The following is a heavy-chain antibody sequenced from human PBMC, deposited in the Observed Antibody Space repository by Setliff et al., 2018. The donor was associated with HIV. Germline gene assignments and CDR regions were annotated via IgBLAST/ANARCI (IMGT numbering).Heavy chain of an antibody. D-gene: IGHD7-27*01. J-gene: IGHJ3*02. CDR1: GGSISSGDYY. Sequence: SETLSLTCTVSGGSISSGDYYWSWIRQHPGKGLEWVGFIYYSGNTYLNPSLKSRLTISVDTSQNQFSLRLSSVTAADTAVYYCARAAGLGTDAFDIWGQGTMVTVSS. V-gene: IGHV4-31*03. CDR3: ARAAGLGTDAFDI. CDR2: IYYSGNT.